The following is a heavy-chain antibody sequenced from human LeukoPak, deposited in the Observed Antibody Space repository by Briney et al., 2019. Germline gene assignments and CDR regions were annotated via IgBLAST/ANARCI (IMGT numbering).Heavy chain of an antibody. CDR2: ISSSSSYI. CDR1: GFYFNYYD. J-gene: IGHJ4*02. V-gene: IGHV3-21*01. D-gene: IGHD3-16*01. CDR3: ARRGGLSSGRGFDH. Sequence: GSLRLSCVASGFYFNYYDMNWVRQAPGKGLEWVSSISSSSSYIYFADATKGWFTISRDNANSSVFLQMNSLRPEDTAVYYCARRGGLSSGRGFDHWGQGTLVTVSS.